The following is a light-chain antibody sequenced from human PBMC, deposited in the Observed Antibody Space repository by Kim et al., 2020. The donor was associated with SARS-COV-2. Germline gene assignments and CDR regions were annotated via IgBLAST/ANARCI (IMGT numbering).Light chain of an antibody. Sequence: PGEPSPPPRRARQRVISTFAWYPQKPGQAPPLLLYGASTRATGIPTRFSGSGSGTEFPLTIRSLQSEDFAVSYCQQHNNWPPEYTFGQGTKLEI. CDR1: QRVIST. CDR2: GAS. V-gene: IGKV3-15*01. J-gene: IGKJ2*01. CDR3: QQHNNWPPEYT.